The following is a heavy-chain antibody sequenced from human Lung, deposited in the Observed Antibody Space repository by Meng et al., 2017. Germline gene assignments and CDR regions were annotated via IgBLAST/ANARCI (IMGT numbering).Heavy chain of an antibody. V-gene: IGHV3-15*01. Sequence: EVQLVESGGDLVKSGGSLRRSCAASGFYFNNALMSWVRQAPGKGLEWVGRIKSNTDGGTAEYAAPVTGRFTISRDDSKSTLYLQMSGLRIDDTGVYYCTWDDKAVSDYWGQGTMVTVSS. D-gene: IGHD1-26*01. CDR1: GFYFNNAL. CDR2: IKSNTDGGTA. J-gene: IGHJ4*02. CDR3: TWDDKAVSDY.